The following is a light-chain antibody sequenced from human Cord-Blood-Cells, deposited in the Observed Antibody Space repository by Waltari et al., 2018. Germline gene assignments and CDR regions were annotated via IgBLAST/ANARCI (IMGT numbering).Light chain of an antibody. Sequence: QSALTQPASVSGSPGQSITISCTGTSSXXGSXXXFSWYQQHPGKAPKRMIYEGRKRPSGVSNRFSGSKSGNTASLTISGLQAEDEADYYCCSYAGSSTWVFGGGTKLTVL. CDR2: EGR. CDR1: SSXXGSXXX. CDR3: CSYAGSSTWV. V-gene: IGLV2-23*01. J-gene: IGLJ3*02.